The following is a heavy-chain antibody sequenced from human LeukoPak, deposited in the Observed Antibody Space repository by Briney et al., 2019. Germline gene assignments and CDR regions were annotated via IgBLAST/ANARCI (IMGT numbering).Heavy chain of an antibody. J-gene: IGHJ1*01. D-gene: IGHD4-11*01. Sequence: ASVKVSCKTSGYNFTNYGISWVRQAPGQGLEWMGLVSDYNGYTNYAQQLQFRVTMTTDSSTSTAYMELRSLRSDDTAVYYCARDKAVTTELTQYFQHWGQGTLVTVSS. CDR3: ARDKAVTTELTQYFQH. CDR1: GYNFTNYG. CDR2: VSDYNGYT. V-gene: IGHV1-18*01.